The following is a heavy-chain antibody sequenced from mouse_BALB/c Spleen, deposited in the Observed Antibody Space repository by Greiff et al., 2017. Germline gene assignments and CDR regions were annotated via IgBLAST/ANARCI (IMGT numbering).Heavy chain of an antibody. CDR2: ISTYYGDA. D-gene: IGHD2-4*01. J-gene: IGHJ3*01. CDR3: ARRDYDGAWFAY. CDR1: GYTFTDYA. V-gene: IGHV1S137*01. Sequence: QVQLKQSGAELVRPGVSVKISCKGSGYTFTDYAMHWVKQSHAKSLEWIGVISTYYGDASYNQKFKGKATMTVDKSSSTAYMELARLTSEDTAVYYCARRDYDGAWFAYWGQGTLVTVSA.